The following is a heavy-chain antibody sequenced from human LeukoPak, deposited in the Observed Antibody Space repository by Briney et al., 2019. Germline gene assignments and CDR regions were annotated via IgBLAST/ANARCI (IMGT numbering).Heavy chain of an antibody. J-gene: IGHJ5*01. CDR3: ARGESSYCSGGCYFAS. CDR2: LYRGDST. Sequence: GGSLRLSCAASGFTVSNNYLTWVRQAPGKGLEWVSVLYRGDSTYYADSVKGRFTISRDNSKNTLYLQMNSLRAEDTAMYYCARGESSYCSGGCYFASWGQGTLVTISS. V-gene: IGHV3-66*01. CDR1: GFTVSNNY. D-gene: IGHD2-21*02.